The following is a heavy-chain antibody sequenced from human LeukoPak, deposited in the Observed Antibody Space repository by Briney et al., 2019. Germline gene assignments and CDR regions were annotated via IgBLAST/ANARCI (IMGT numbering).Heavy chain of an antibody. J-gene: IGHJ4*02. CDR2: LYSDGNT. CDR3: ARGVEPLAANTLAY. D-gene: IGHD1-14*01. Sequence: GGSLRLSCAASGFTVITNDMTWVRQAPGKGLEWVSVLYSDGNTKYADSVQGRCTISRDTSKNPLYLEMNSLSPDDTAVYYCARGVEPLAANTLAYWGQGTLVTVSS. V-gene: IGHV3-53*01. CDR1: GFTVITND.